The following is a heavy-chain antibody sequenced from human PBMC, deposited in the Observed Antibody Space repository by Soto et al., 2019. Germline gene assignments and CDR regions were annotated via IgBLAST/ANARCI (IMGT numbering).Heavy chain of an antibody. CDR3: ARGPTPINYYATDF. J-gene: IGHJ6*02. Sequence: SVRVSCKASGGTFSSYAISWVRQAPGQGLEWMGGIIPIFGTANYAQKFQGRVTITADKSTSTAYMELSSLRSEDTAVYYCARGPTPINYYATDFWGPTPTLTVS. CDR2: IIPIFGTA. V-gene: IGHV1-69*06. CDR1: GGTFSSYA.